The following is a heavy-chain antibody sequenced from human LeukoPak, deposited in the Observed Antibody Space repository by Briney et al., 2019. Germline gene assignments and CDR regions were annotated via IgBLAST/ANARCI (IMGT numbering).Heavy chain of an antibody. CDR3: AKDSGSYTDNNWFDP. D-gene: IGHD1-26*01. CDR1: AYIFIDYY. CDR2: INPNSGAT. V-gene: IGHV1-2*02. Sequence: GASVTVSCKASAYIFIDYYIHWVRQAPGQGLEWMGWINPNSGATKYAQKFQGRVTMTRDTSINTVYMELSRLTSDDTAVYYCAKDSGSYTDNNWFDPWGQGTLVIVSS. J-gene: IGHJ5*02.